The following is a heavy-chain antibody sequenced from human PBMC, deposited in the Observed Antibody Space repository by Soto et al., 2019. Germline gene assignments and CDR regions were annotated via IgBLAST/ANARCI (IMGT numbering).Heavy chain of an antibody. CDR2: IGTAGDT. CDR3: ARGGGYCSGGSCDGNWFDP. D-gene: IGHD2-15*01. Sequence: GGSLRLSCAASGFTFSSYDMHWVRQATGKGLEWVSAIGTAGDTYYPGSVKGRFTISRENAKNSLYLQMNSLRAGDTAVYYCARGGGYCSGGSCDGNWFDPWGQGTLVTVSS. J-gene: IGHJ5*02. V-gene: IGHV3-13*01. CDR1: GFTFSSYD.